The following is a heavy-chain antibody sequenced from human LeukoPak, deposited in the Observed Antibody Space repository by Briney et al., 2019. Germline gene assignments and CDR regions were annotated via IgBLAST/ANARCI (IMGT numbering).Heavy chain of an antibody. J-gene: IGHJ3*02. V-gene: IGHV1-69*04. CDR3: ARDQGIGDASDI. CDR2: INVILDTA. Sequence: ASVKVSCKASGGTFSCYAISWVRQAPGQGLEWMGRINVILDTANYAQKFQGRVTIIADISTSTSYMELSSLRREDTAVYYCARDQGIGDASDIWGQGTMVTVSS. CDR1: GGTFSCYA.